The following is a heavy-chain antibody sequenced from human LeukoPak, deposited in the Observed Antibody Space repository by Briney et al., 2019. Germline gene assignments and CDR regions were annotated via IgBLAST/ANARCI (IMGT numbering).Heavy chain of an antibody. Sequence: PSETLSLTCDVSGYSITSGYYWGWLRQPPGKGLEWIGFIYHSGSTYYNPSLKSRVTLSVDTSKNQFSLKLSSVTAADTAVYYCARDPGSGYVYYMDVWGKGTTVTVSS. CDR2: IYHSGST. CDR3: ARDPGSGYVYYMDV. J-gene: IGHJ6*03. V-gene: IGHV4-38-2*02. D-gene: IGHD5-12*01. CDR1: GYSITSGYY.